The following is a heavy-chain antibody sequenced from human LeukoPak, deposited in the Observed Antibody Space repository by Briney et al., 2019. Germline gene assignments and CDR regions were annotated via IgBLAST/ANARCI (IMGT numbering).Heavy chain of an antibody. CDR3: ARGVQGGVNDY. V-gene: IGHV3-21*01. CDR1: GGSISSSS. CDR2: ISSSSTYV. Sequence: ETLSLTCTVSGGSISSSSYYWGWIRQPPGKGLEWVSSISSSSTYVYYADSVKGRFTISRDNAKNSLYLQMSSLRAEDTAVYYCARGVQGGVNDYWGQGTLVTVSS. J-gene: IGHJ4*02. D-gene: IGHD3-10*01.